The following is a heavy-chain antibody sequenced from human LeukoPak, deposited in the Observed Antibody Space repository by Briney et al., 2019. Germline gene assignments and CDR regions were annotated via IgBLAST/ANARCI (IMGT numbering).Heavy chain of an antibody. D-gene: IGHD3-3*02. CDR3: ARRPINCIIANCYVDY. V-gene: IGHV1-2*02. CDR2: MNPNSGDT. Sequence: ASVTVSFKASVYTFTNFYIHWVRQAPGQGLEWMGWMNPNSGDTSYAREFQDRVTMTRDTSLNTAYMELSRLRSDDTAVYFCARRPINCIIANCYVDYWGQGTLVTVSS. CDR1: VYTFTNFY. J-gene: IGHJ4*02.